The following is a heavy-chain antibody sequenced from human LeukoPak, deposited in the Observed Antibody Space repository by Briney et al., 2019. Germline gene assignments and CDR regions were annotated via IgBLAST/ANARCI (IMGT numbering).Heavy chain of an antibody. CDR1: VFIFSDSW. D-gene: IGHD3-22*01. V-gene: IGHV3-74*01. CDR2: INGDGSST. J-gene: IGHJ4*02. CDR3: AGGYLADY. Sequence: GGSLRLSCAASVFIFSDSWMHWVRQAPGKGLVWVSRINGDGSSTNYADSVKGRFTISRNNAKNTLYLQMNSLRAEDTAVYYCAGGYLADYWGQGILVTVSS.